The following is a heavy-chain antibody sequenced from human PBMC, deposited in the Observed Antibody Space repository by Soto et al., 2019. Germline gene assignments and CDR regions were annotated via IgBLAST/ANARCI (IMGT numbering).Heavy chain of an antibody. CDR1: GYTFTDYY. Sequence: ASVKVSFKTSGYTFTDYYMYWVRQAPGQGLEWMGWINPNSGDTNYAQKFQGRVTLTRDTSLSTAYLELSSLESDDTAEYYCATMLYYYYALDVWGQGTAVTVSS. J-gene: IGHJ6*02. D-gene: IGHD3-16*01. V-gene: IGHV1-2*02. CDR2: INPNSGDT. CDR3: ATMLYYYYALDV.